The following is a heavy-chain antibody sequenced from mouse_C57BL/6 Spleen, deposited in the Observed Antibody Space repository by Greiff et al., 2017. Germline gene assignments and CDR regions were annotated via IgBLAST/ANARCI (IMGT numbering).Heavy chain of an antibody. V-gene: IGHV10-1*01. CDR1: GFSFNTYA. CDR2: IRSKSNNYAT. J-gene: IGHJ3*01. CDR3: VRGDFFAY. Sequence: VQLKESGGGLVQPKGSLKLSCAASGFSFNTYAMNWVRQAPGKGLEWVARIRSKSNNYATYYADSVKDRFTISRDDSESMLYLQMNNLITEDTAMYYCVRGDFFAYWGQGTLVTVSA.